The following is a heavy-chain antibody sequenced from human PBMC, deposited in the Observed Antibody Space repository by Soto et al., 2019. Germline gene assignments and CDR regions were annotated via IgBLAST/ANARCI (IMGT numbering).Heavy chain of an antibody. CDR3: ARGSGYSYAYWFDP. CDR1: GGSISSATW. V-gene: IGHV4-4*02. Sequence: QVQLQESGPGLVKPSGTLSLTCSVSGGSISSATWWSWVRQPPGKGLEWIGEIYHSGSTNYNPSLKSRVTISVDKYKNQFSLRLSSVTAADTAVYYCARGSGYSYAYWFDPWGQGTLVTVSS. D-gene: IGHD5-18*01. J-gene: IGHJ5*02. CDR2: IYHSGST.